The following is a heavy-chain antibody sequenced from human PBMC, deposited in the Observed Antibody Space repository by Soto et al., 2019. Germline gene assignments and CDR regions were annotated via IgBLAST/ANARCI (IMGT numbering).Heavy chain of an antibody. J-gene: IGHJ4*02. Sequence: PGGSLRLSCAAFGFKISSSSMNWVRQAPGKGLEWVAVIWSDGSNEYYADSVKGRFTISRDNSKNTLYMQMSSLKVEDTAVYYCATDYSSTGYGLVYWGQGALVTVSS. CDR2: IWSDGSNE. CDR1: GFKISSSS. D-gene: IGHD2-2*01. V-gene: IGHV3-33*08. CDR3: ATDYSSTGYGLVY.